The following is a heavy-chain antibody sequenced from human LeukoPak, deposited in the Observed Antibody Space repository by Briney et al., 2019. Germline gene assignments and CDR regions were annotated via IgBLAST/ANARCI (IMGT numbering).Heavy chain of an antibody. J-gene: IGHJ4*02. D-gene: IGHD3-3*01. CDR1: GGSISSGLYY. CDR3: ARGPYDFWSGYYMPFDY. V-gene: IGHV4-31*03. Sequence: SETLSLTCTVSGGSISSGLYYWGWIRQHPGKGLEWIGYIYYSGSTYYNPSLKSRVTISVDTSKNQFSLKLSSVTAADTAVYYCARGPYDFWSGYYMPFDYWGQGTLVTVSS. CDR2: IYYSGST.